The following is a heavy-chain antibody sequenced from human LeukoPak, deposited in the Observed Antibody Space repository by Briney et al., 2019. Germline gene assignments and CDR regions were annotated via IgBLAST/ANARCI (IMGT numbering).Heavy chain of an antibody. CDR2: ISYDGANT. J-gene: IGHJ4*02. Sequence: GGSLRLSCAVSGFTFSSYAMHWVRQAPGKGLEWVAVISYDGANTYYADSVKGRFTISRDNAKNSLYLQINSLRVEDTAVYYCASKPYTSPSSVDYWGQGTLVIVSS. V-gene: IGHV3-30-3*01. CDR1: GFTFSSYA. D-gene: IGHD6-6*01. CDR3: ASKPYTSPSSVDY.